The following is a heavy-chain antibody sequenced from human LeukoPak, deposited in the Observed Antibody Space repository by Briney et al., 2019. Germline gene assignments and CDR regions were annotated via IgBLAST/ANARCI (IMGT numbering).Heavy chain of an antibody. CDR1: GYTFTGYY. CDR3: ARDSVLGMTYYFDY. J-gene: IGHJ4*02. CDR2: INPNSGGT. Sequence: ASVKVSCKASGYTFTGYYMHWVRQAPGQGLEWMGWINPNSGGTNYAQKLQGRVTMTTDTSTSTAYMELRSLRSDDTAVYYCARDSVLGMTYYFDYWGQGTLVTVSS. D-gene: IGHD7-27*01. V-gene: IGHV1-2*02.